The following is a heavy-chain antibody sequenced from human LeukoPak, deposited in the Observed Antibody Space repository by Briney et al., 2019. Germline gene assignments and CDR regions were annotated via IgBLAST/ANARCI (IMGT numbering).Heavy chain of an antibody. J-gene: IGHJ3*02. D-gene: IGHD3-22*01. Sequence: PSETLSLTCAVYGGSFSGYYWSWIRQPPGKGLEWIGEINHSGSTNYNPSLKSRVTISVDTSKNQFSLKLSSVTAADTAVYYCARGSYYYDSSGYYRRWTPVVYAFDIWGQGTMVTVSS. V-gene: IGHV4-34*01. CDR2: INHSGST. CDR1: GGSFSGYY. CDR3: ARGSYYYDSSGYYRRWTPVVYAFDI.